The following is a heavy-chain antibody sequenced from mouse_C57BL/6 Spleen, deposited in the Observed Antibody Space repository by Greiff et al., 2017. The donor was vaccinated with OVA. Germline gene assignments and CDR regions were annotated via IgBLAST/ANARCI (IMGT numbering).Heavy chain of an antibody. J-gene: IGHJ1*03. Sequence: QVQLQQPGAELVKPGASVKMSCKASGYTFTSYWITWVKQRPGQGLEWIGDIYPGSGSTNYNEKFQSKATLTVDTASSTAYMQLSSLTSEDSAVYYGARWTTTTVVANWYFDVWGTGTTVTVSS. CDR1: GYTFTSYW. D-gene: IGHD1-1*01. V-gene: IGHV1-55*01. CDR3: ARWTTTTVVANWYFDV. CDR2: IYPGSGST.